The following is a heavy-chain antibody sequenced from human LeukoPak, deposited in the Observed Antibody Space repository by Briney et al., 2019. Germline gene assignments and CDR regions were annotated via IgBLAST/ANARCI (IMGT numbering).Heavy chain of an antibody. V-gene: IGHV3-21*01. CDR2: ITTTSSYI. CDR1: GFTFSSYS. D-gene: IGHD6-19*01. Sequence: GGSPRLSCAASGFTFSSYSFNWVRQAPGKGLEWVSSITTTSSYIWYADSVKGRFTISRDNAQNSLYLQMNSLRVEDTAVYYCVRELSGSGNVYYFDHWGQGTLVTVSS. CDR3: VRELSGSGNVYYFDH. J-gene: IGHJ4*02.